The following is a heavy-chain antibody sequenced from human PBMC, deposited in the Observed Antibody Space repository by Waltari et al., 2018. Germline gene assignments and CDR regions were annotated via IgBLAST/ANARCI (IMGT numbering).Heavy chain of an antibody. J-gene: IGHJ5*02. V-gene: IGHV3-48*03. Sequence: EVQLVESGGGLVQPGGSLRLSCAASGFTFSSYEMNWVRPAPGKGLEWVSYISSSGSTIYYADSVKGRFTISRDNAKNSLYLQMNSLRAEDTAVYYCARAGSGSFSPGWFDPWGQGTLVTVSS. D-gene: IGHD1-26*01. CDR1: GFTFSSYE. CDR3: ARAGSGSFSPGWFDP. CDR2: ISSSGSTI.